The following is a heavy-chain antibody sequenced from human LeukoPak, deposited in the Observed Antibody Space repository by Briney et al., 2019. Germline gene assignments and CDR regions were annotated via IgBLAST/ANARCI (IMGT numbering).Heavy chain of an antibody. V-gene: IGHV4-4*02. J-gene: IGHJ4*02. CDR3: ARVKVGALYYFDY. CDR1: GVSISSSSW. Sequence: SETLSLTCTVSGVSISSSSWWSWVRQPPGKGLEWIGEIYHSGSTNYSPSLKSRVSFSIDKSKNQFSLKLSSVTAADTAVYYCARVKVGALYYFDYWGQGTLVTVSS. CDR2: IYHSGST. D-gene: IGHD1-26*01.